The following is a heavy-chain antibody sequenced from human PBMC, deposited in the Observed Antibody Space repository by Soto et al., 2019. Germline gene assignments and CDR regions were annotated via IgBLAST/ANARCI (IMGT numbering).Heavy chain of an antibody. Sequence: SETLSLTCTVSGVSITSSDYYWTWIRQPPGKGPECIGYISYSGGTNYNPSLKSRVTISVDTSKNQFSLNLSSVTAADTAVYYCASDPSSGGYCPGPCFDYWGQGTLVTVSS. D-gene: IGHD2-21*01. V-gene: IGHV4-30-4*01. J-gene: IGHJ4*02. CDR3: ASDPSSGGYCPGPCFDY. CDR2: ISYSGGT. CDR1: GVSITSSDYY.